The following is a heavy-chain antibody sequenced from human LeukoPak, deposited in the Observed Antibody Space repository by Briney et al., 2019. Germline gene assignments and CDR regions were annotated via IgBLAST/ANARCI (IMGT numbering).Heavy chain of an antibody. CDR2: IYYSGST. V-gene: IGHV4-61*01. J-gene: IGHJ4*02. Sequence: SETLSLTCTVSGGSVSSGSYYWSWIRQPPGTGLEWIGYIYYSGSTNYNPSLKSRVTISVDTSKNQFSLKLSSVTAADTAVYYCARAGEYSSSSFDYWGQGTLVTVSS. D-gene: IGHD6-6*01. CDR3: ARAGEYSSSSFDY. CDR1: GGSVSSGSYY.